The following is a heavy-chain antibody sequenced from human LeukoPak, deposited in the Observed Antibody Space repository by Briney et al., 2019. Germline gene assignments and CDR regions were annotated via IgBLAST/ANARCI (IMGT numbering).Heavy chain of an antibody. Sequence: PGRSLRLSCAASGFTFSSYSMNWVRQAPGKGLEWVSSISSSSSYIYYADSVKGRFTISRDNAKNSLYLQMNSLRAEDTAVYYCARDPPNDYYDSSGYRWGQGTLVTVSS. CDR3: ARDPPNDYYDSSGYR. V-gene: IGHV3-21*01. D-gene: IGHD3-22*01. J-gene: IGHJ5*02. CDR1: GFTFSSYS. CDR2: ISSSSSYI.